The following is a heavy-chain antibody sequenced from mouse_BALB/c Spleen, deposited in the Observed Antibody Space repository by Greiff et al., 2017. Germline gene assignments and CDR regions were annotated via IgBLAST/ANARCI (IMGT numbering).Heavy chain of an antibody. J-gene: IGHJ2*01. V-gene: IGHV5-6-5*01. CDR1: GFTFSSYA. CDR3: ARGGMITTGGYFDY. Sequence: EVKLVESGGGLVKPGGSLKLSCAASGFTFSSYAMSWVRQTPEKRLEWVASISSGGSTYYPDSVKGRFTISRDNARNILYLQMSSLRSEDTAMYYCARGGMITTGGYFDYWGQGTTLTVSS. D-gene: IGHD2-4*01. CDR2: ISSGGST.